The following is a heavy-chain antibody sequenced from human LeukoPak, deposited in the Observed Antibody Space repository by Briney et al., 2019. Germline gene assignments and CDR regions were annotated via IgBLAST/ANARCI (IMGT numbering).Heavy chain of an antibody. CDR1: GFTFSGSA. Sequence: GGSLRLSCAASGFTFSGSALHWVRQASGKGLEWIGRIRSKTNNYATTYAASVTGRFTISRDDAENTAYLQMNSLKTEDTAVYYCTRDRLRQYFDYWGQGTLVTVSS. V-gene: IGHV3-73*01. J-gene: IGHJ4*02. CDR2: IRSKTNNYAT. D-gene: IGHD4-17*01. CDR3: TRDRLRQYFDY.